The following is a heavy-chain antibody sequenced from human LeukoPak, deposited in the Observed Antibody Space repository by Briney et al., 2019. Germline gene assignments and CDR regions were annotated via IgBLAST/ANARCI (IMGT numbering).Heavy chain of an antibody. CDR2: ISSSGSTI. J-gene: IGHJ6*02. D-gene: IGHD3-10*01. V-gene: IGHV3-48*03. CDR1: GFTFSNYE. Sequence: GSLRLSCAASGFTFSNYEMNWVRQAPGKGLEWVSYISSSGSTIYYADSVKGRFTISRDNATKSLYLQMNSLRAEDTALYYCARTGDYYYVMDVWGQGTTVTVSS. CDR3: ARTGDYYYVMDV.